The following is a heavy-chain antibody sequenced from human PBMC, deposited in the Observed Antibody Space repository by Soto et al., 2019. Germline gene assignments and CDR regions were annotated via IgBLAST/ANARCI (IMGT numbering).Heavy chain of an antibody. Sequence: GGSLRLSCAASGFTFSTYSMNWVRQAPGKGLEWVSTISSSSSYIYYADSVKGRFTISRDNAKNSLYLQMNSLRAEDTAVYYCARDWGISVMVIFYTSDYWGPGNLVTVSS. J-gene: IGHJ4*02. CDR1: GFTFSTYS. CDR3: ARDWGISVMVIFYTSDY. V-gene: IGHV3-21*01. D-gene: IGHD3-16*01. CDR2: ISSSSSYI.